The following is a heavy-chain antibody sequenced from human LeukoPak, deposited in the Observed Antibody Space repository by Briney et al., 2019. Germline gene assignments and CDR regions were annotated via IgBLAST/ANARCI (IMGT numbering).Heavy chain of an antibody. Sequence: GASVKVSCKASGYTFTGYYMHWVRQAPGQGLEWMGRINPNSGGTNYAQKFQGRVTTTRDTSISTAYMELSRLRSDDTAVYYCARCKYSYYDFWSGEPPPLDYWGQGTLVTVSS. CDR3: ARCKYSYYDFWSGEPPPLDY. CDR1: GYTFTGYY. V-gene: IGHV1-2*06. CDR2: INPNSGGT. J-gene: IGHJ4*02. D-gene: IGHD3-3*01.